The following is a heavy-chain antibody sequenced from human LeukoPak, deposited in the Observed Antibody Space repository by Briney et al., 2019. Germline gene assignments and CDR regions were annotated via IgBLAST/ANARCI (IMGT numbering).Heavy chain of an antibody. J-gene: IGHJ4*02. Sequence: SETLSLTCSVSGASLTRPTYYQWSWIRQPPGKGLELIGSLFSTGSATLNPSLKSRVTMSLDTSKSQFSLKLSSVTAEDSAVYYCARQTYYASGSYYFLDYWGQGTLVTVSS. CDR1: GASLTRPTYY. CDR2: LFSTGSA. V-gene: IGHV4-61*01. D-gene: IGHD3-10*01. CDR3: ARQTYYASGSYYFLDY.